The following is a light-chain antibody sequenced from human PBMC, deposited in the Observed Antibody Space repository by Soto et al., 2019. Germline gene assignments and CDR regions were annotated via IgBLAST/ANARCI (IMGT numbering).Light chain of an antibody. CDR1: QSISSW. V-gene: IGKV1-12*01. J-gene: IGKJ5*01. CDR3: QQCDSFPIT. CDR2: AAS. Sequence: DIQMTQSPSSVSASVGDRDTITCRASQSISSWLAWYQQKPGTVPKLLIYAASSLQSGVPSRFSGSGAGTEFTLTITSLQPEDFGTYYCQQCDSFPITFGQGTRLEIK.